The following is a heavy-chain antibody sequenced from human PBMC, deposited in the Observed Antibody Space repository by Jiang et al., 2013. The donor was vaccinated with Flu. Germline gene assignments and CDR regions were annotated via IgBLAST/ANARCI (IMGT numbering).Heavy chain of an antibody. Sequence: SGGGLVKPGGSLRLSCAASGISFSSYSMNWVRQAPGKGLEWVSSISSSSSSHIYYADSVKGRFTISRDNAKKSLYLQMNSLRAEDTAVYYCAFGYCSGGSCYSFDYWGQGTPVTVSS. CDR2: ISSSSSSHI. CDR1: GISFSSYS. CDR3: AFGYCSGGSCYSFDY. D-gene: IGHD2-15*01. J-gene: IGHJ4*02. V-gene: IGHV3-21*01.